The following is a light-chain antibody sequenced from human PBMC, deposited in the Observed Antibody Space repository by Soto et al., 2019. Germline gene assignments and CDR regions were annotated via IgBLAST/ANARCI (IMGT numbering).Light chain of an antibody. V-gene: IGKV1-17*03. Sequence: DIQMTQSPSAVSASVGDRVTITCRASQGINNYLAWFQQKPGKVPKRLIYVASSLQSGVPSRFSGSGSGTEFTLTISSLPPEDFASYYCQQQDSYPLTFGGGTKVEIK. CDR1: QGINNY. CDR2: VAS. CDR3: QQQDSYPLT. J-gene: IGKJ4*01.